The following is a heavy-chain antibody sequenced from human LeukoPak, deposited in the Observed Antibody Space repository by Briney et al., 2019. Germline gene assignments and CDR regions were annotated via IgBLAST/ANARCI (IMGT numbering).Heavy chain of an antibody. D-gene: IGHD3-22*01. CDR1: GGTFSSYA. J-gene: IGHJ4*02. V-gene: IGHV1-69*06. CDR2: IIPIFGTA. CDR3: ARVTPAYYYDSSGYYYGGDDY. Sequence: ASVKVSCKASGGTFSSYAISWVRQAPGQGLEWMGGIIPIFGTANYAQKFQGRVTITADKSTSTAYMELSSLRSEDTAVYYCARVTPAYYYDSSGYYYGGDDYWGQGTLVTVSS.